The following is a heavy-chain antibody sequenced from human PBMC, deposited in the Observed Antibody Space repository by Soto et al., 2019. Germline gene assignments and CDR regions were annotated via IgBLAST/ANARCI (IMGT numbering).Heavy chain of an antibody. D-gene: IGHD6-19*01. Sequence: QVQLVQSGAEVKKPGASVKVSCKASGYTFTSDDINWVRQATGQGLEWMGWMNPNSGNTGYAQKFQGRVTMTRNTSISTDYMELKSRRSEDTAVYYCARGTVAGTEAVDIWGQGTMVTVSS. V-gene: IGHV1-8*01. J-gene: IGHJ3*02. CDR1: GYTFTSDD. CDR2: MNPNSGNT. CDR3: ARGTVAGTEAVDI.